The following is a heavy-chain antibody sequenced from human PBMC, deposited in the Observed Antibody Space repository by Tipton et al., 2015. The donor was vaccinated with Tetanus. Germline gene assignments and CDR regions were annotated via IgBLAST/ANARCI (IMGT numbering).Heavy chain of an antibody. CDR1: GFTSESHY. CDR3: VRDGGSSGWLAY. J-gene: IGHJ4*02. D-gene: IGHD6-19*01. V-gene: IGHV3-74*01. CDR2: INPDGRRT. Sequence: SLRLSCAASGFTSESHYMHWVRQTPGKGLVWISRINPDGRRTNYADSVKGRFNISRDNAKNTLYLQMNSLRVEDTAVYYCVRDGGSSGWLAYWGQGTLVTVSS.